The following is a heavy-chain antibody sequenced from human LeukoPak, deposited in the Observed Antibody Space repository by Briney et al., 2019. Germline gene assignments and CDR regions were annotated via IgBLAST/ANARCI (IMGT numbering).Heavy chain of an antibody. CDR3: ARGLPNYYGMDV. Sequence: GSLRLSCAASGFTFSSHWMSWVRQAPGKGLEWVANIKQDGSAKYYVDSVRGRFTISRDNAKNTVYLQMNSLRTEDTAVYYCARGLPNYYGMDVWGQGTTVTVSS. V-gene: IGHV3-7*01. CDR2: IKQDGSAK. J-gene: IGHJ6*02. CDR1: GFTFSSHW.